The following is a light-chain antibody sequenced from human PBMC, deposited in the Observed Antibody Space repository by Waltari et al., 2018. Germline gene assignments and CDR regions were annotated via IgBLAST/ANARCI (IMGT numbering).Light chain of an antibody. CDR3: MQGTHWPRT. V-gene: IGKV2-30*02. J-gene: IGKJ1*01. CDR1: QSLVHSDGNTY. CDR2: KVS. Sequence: DVVMTQSPLSLPVTLGQPASISCKSSQSLVHSDGNTYLNWFHQRPGQSPRRLIYKVSNRDSGVPDRFRGRGSGTDLTLKISRVEAGDVGVYYCMQGTHWPRTVGQGTKVEIK.